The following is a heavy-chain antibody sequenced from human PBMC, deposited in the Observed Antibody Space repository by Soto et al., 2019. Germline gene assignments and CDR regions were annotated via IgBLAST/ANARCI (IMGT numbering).Heavy chain of an antibody. CDR1: GFTFSNYA. D-gene: IGHD2-15*01. J-gene: IGHJ4*02. V-gene: IGHV3-23*01. CDR3: AKEGSVVYFDY. CDR2: FSGSGGST. Sequence: PGGSLRLSCAASGFTFSNYAMSWVRQAPGKGLEWVSGFSGSGGSTYYAASVKGRFTISRDNSKNTLYLQMNSLRAEDTAVYYCAKEGSVVYFDYWGQGTLVTVSS.